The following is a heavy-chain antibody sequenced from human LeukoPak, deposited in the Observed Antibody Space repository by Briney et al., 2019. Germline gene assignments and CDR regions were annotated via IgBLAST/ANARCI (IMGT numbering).Heavy chain of an antibody. J-gene: IGHJ4*02. Sequence: GESLKISCKGSGYSFTSYWIGWVRQMPGKGLEWMGIIYPGDSDTRYSPSFQGQVTISADKSISTAYLQWSSLKASDTAMYYCARPGLNYYDSSGYPYYFDYWDQGTLVTVSS. CDR3: ARPGLNYYDSSGYPYYFDY. CDR1: GYSFTSYW. D-gene: IGHD3-22*01. V-gene: IGHV5-51*01. CDR2: IYPGDSDT.